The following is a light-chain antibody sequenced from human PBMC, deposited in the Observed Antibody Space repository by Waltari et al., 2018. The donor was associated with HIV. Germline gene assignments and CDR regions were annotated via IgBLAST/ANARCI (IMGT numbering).Light chain of an antibody. V-gene: IGLV3-25*03. Sequence: SYELTQSPSVSVSPGQTARIACFGESVSQQDVNWYQWKPGQAPVMVIYETTKRSSRMSGRFSASRSGTTATVTITGGRTEDEADYFCQSADTSPSKAFFGGGTK. CDR1: SVSQQD. CDR2: ETT. J-gene: IGLJ2*01. CDR3: QSADTSPSKAF.